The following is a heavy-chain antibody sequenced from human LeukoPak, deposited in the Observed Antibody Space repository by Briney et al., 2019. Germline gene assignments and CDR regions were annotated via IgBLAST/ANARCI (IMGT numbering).Heavy chain of an antibody. CDR2: TYYRSKWYD. CDR1: GDSASSNSAA. Sequence: SQTLSLTCAISGDSASSNSAAWNWVRQSPSRGLEWLGRTYYRSKWYDDYALSVKSRITINPDTSKNQFSLHLNSVTPEDTAVYYCARVQYPGGYCSGGSCYPFDLWGQGTMVTVSS. D-gene: IGHD2-15*01. CDR3: ARVQYPGGYCSGGSCYPFDL. V-gene: IGHV6-1*01. J-gene: IGHJ3*01.